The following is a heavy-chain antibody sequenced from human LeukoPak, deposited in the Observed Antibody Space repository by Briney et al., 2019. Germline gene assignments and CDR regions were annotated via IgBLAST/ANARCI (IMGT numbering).Heavy chain of an antibody. V-gene: IGHV3-30*02. D-gene: IGHD2-2*01. J-gene: IGHJ4*02. CDR2: IRYDGSNK. CDR3: AKEGPPYCSSTSCSVYFDY. Sequence: GGSLRLSCAASGFTFSSYGMHWVRQAPGKGLEWVAFIRYDGSNKYYADSVKGRFTISRDNSKNTLYLQTNSLRAEDTAVYYCAKEGPPYCSSTSCSVYFDYWGQGTLVTVSS. CDR1: GFTFSSYG.